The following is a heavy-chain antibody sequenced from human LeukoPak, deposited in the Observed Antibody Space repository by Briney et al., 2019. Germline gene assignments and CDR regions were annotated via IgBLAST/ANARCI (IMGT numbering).Heavy chain of an antibody. CDR1: GFTFSSYG. Sequence: PGRSLRLSCAASGFTFSSYGMHWVRQAPGKGLEWVAVISYDGSNKYYADSVKGRFTISRDNSKNTLYLQMNSLRAADTAVYYCARERDTMVRGVTESFDYWGQGTLVTVSS. CDR3: ARERDTMVRGVTESFDY. D-gene: IGHD3-10*01. J-gene: IGHJ4*02. CDR2: ISYDGSNK. V-gene: IGHV3-30*03.